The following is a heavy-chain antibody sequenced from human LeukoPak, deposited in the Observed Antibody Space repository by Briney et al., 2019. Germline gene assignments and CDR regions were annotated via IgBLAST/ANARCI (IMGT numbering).Heavy chain of an antibody. D-gene: IGHD1-26*01. Sequence: PGGSLRLSCAASGFTFGTYAMSWVRQAPGKGLEWVSTISGSGGRTYYADSVKGRFTISRDKSKNTLYLQVNRLRAEDTAVYNCAKDYSGSYYALDYWGQGTLVTVSS. J-gene: IGHJ4*02. CDR3: AKDYSGSYYALDY. CDR1: GFTFGTYA. V-gene: IGHV3-23*01. CDR2: ISGSGGRT.